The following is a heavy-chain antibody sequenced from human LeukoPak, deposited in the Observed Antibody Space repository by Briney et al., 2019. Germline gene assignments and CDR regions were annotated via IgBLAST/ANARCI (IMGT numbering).Heavy chain of an antibody. D-gene: IGHD4/OR15-4a*01. CDR2: IYYSGST. Sequence: PSETLSLTCTVSGGSISSYYWSWIRQPPGKGLEWIGYIYYSGSTNYNPSLKSRVTISVDTSKNQFSLKLSSVTAADTAVYYCARAKTMVAPYDYRGQGTLVTVSS. CDR1: GGSISSYY. J-gene: IGHJ4*02. V-gene: IGHV4-59*01. CDR3: ARAKTMVAPYDY.